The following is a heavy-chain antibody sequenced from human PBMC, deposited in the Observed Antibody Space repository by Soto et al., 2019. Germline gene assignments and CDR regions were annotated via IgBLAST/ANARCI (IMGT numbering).Heavy chain of an antibody. CDR3: KAAAAPNTGMDV. CDR1: GFTFGDYA. D-gene: IGHD6-13*01. Sequence: GGSLRLSCTASGFTFGDYAMSWFRQAPGKGLEWVGFIRSKAYGGTTEYAASVKGRFTISRDDSKSIAYLQMNSLKTEDTAVYYCKAAAAPNTGMDVWGQGTTVTVSS. J-gene: IGHJ6*02. V-gene: IGHV3-49*03. CDR2: IRSKAYGGTT.